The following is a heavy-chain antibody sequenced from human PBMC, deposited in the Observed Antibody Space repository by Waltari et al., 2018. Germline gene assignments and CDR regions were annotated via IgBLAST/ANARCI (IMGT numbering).Heavy chain of an antibody. D-gene: IGHD3-22*01. V-gene: IGHV4-39*01. CDR2: IYYSGST. CDR3: ARRAYDSSGYYYSSHERGIVDY. Sequence: QLQLQESGPGLVKPSETLSLTCTVSGGSISSSSYYWGWIRQPPGKGLEWIGSIYYSGSTYYNPSLKSRVTISVDTSKNQCSRKLSSVTAADTAVYYCARRAYDSSGYYYSSHERGIVDYWGQGTLVTVSS. J-gene: IGHJ4*02. CDR1: GGSISSSSYY.